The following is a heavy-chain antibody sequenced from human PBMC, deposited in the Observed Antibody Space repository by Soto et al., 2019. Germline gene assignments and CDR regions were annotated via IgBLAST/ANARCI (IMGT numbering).Heavy chain of an antibody. V-gene: IGHV4-39*02. CDR2: VYYSGSA. D-gene: IGHD3-10*01. CDR3: ARRPLVRGIIPYYFYY. Sequence: QLQLLESGPGLVKPSETLSLTCTVSGGSVSNNSYYWGWIRQPPGKRLEWIGSVYYSGSAYYNPYLKSRLTISVDTSMNHFSLKLSSVTAADTAIYYCARRPLVRGIIPYYFYYWGQGTLVTVSS. CDR1: GGSVSNNSYY. J-gene: IGHJ4*02.